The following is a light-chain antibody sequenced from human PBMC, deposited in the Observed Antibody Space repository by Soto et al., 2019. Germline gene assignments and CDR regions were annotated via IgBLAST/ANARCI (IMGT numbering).Light chain of an antibody. CDR3: AAWDDTLSGVV. V-gene: IGLV1-47*01. CDR1: ISNIGSNF. J-gene: IGLJ2*01. CDR2: RNN. Sequence: QSVLTQPPSASGTPGQRVTISCSGSISNIGSNFIYWYQQLPGTAPKLLIYRNNERPSGVPDRFSGSESGTSASLAISGLRSEDEADYHCAAWDDTLSGVVFGGGTKLTVL.